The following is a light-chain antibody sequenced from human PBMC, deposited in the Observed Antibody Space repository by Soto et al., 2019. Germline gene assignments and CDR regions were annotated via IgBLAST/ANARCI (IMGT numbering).Light chain of an antibody. CDR1: RIGTES. V-gene: IGLV3-21*02. J-gene: IGLJ2*01. CDR2: DDS. CDR3: QVWDTTINHVL. Sequence: SYELTQPPSVSVAPGQTARITCGGNRIGTESVHWYQQKPGQAPVLVVYDDSDRPSGIPERFSGSNSGNTATLTLSRVEAGDEADYYFQVWDTTINHVLFGGGTKLTVL.